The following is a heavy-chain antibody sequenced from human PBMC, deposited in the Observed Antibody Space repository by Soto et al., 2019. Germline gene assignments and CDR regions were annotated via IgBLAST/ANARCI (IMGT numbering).Heavy chain of an antibody. CDR1: GGSISSSSYY. D-gene: IGHD3-10*01. V-gene: IGHV4-39*01. CDR2: IYYSGST. CDR3: ARFNSYYGSGIYAFDY. J-gene: IGHJ4*02. Sequence: PSETLSLTCTVSGGSISSSSYYWGWIRQPPGKGLEWIGSIYYSGSTYYNPSLKSRVTISVDTSKNQFSLKLSSVTAADTAVYYCARFNSYYGSGIYAFDYWGKGTLFTVSS.